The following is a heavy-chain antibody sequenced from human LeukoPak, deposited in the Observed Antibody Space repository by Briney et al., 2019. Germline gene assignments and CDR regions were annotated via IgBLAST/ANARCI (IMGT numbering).Heavy chain of an antibody. CDR2: IYTSGST. CDR1: GGSISSGSYY. Sequence: SETLSLTCTVSGGSISSGSYYWSWIRQPAGKGLEWIGRIYTSGSTNYNPSLKSRVTISVDTSKNQFSLKLSSVTAADTAVYYCARFIAAAGKWGFDYWGQGTLVTVSS. V-gene: IGHV4-61*02. CDR3: ARFIAAAGKWGFDY. J-gene: IGHJ4*02. D-gene: IGHD6-13*01.